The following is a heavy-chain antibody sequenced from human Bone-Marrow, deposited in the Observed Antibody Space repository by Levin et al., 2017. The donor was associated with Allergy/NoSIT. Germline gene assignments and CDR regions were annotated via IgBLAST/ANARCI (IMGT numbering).Heavy chain of an antibody. CDR2: PSSLSTCYT. D-gene: IGHD3-3*01. Sequence: TLSLPRPTHRDRFSLPPPACHWATQPPSIFLACLFLPSSLSTCYTGSSISVKSRITINPDTSKNQFSLQLNSVTPEDTAVYYCARTGSGGYFDLWGRGSLVTVSS. CDR3: ARTGSGGYFDL. V-gene: IGHV6-1*01. CDR1: RDRFSLPPPA. J-gene: IGHJ2*01.